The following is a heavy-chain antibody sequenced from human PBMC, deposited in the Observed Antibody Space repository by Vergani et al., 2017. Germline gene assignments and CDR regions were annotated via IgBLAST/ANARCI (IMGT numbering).Heavy chain of an antibody. Sequence: EVQLVESGGGLVQPGGSLRLSCAASGFTFSSYDMHWVRQATGKGLEWVSAIGTAGDPYYPGSVKGRFTISRENAKNSLYLQMNSLRAGDTAVYYCARDAGYYGSSDWYFDLWGRGTLVIVSS. CDR3: ARDAGYYGSSDWYFDL. V-gene: IGHV3-13*05. J-gene: IGHJ2*01. CDR1: GFTFSSYD. D-gene: IGHD3-10*01. CDR2: IGTAGDP.